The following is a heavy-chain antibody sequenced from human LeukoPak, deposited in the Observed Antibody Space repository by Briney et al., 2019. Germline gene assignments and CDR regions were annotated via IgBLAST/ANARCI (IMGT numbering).Heavy chain of an antibody. CDR2: ISGDAAVT. J-gene: IGHJ4*02. Sequence: GRSLRLSCAASGFIFSVSVMSWVRQAPGKGREWVSAISGDAAVTYYAASVKGRFTISRDNSKNTVYLQMNSLRAEDTATYYCAKVGYCTNNCFRTHDYWGQGALVTVSS. CDR3: AKVGYCTNNCFRTHDY. CDR1: GFIFSVSV. V-gene: IGHV3-23*01. D-gene: IGHD2-8*01.